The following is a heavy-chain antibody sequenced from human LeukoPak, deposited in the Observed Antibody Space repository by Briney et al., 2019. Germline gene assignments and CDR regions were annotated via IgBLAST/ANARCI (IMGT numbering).Heavy chain of an antibody. CDR2: ISSNGGST. D-gene: IGHD3-22*01. CDR1: GFTFSSYA. J-gene: IGHJ4*02. Sequence: GGSLRLSCAASGFTFSSYAMHWVRQAPGKGLEYVSAISSNGGSTYYANSVKGRFTISRDNSKNTLYLQMGSLRAEDMAVYYCARGPYYYDSSGYIDYWGQGTLVTVSS. V-gene: IGHV3-64*01. CDR3: ARGPYYYDSSGYIDY.